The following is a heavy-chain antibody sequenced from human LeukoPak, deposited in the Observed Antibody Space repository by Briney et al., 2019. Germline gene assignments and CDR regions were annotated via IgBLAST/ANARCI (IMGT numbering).Heavy chain of an antibody. CDR2: IISIFGTA. V-gene: IGHV1-69*13. Sequence: GASVKVSCKASGGTFSSYAISWVRQAPGQGLEWMGGIISIFGTANYAQKFQGRVTITADESTSTAYMDLSSLRSEDTAVYYCARGVSTGYCSSTSCFSFDYWGQGTLVTVSS. CDR1: GGTFSSYA. CDR3: ARGVSTGYCSSTSCFSFDY. J-gene: IGHJ4*02. D-gene: IGHD2-2*01.